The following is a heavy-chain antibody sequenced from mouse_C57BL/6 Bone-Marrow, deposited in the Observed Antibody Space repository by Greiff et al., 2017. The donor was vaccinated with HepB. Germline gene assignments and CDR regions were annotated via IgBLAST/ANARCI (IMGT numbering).Heavy chain of an antibody. J-gene: IGHJ2*01. V-gene: IGHV1-15*01. CDR1: GYTFTDYE. Sequence: VKLQESGAELVRPGASVTLSCKASGYTFTDYEMHWVKQTPVHGLEWIGAIDPETGGTAYNQKFKGKAILTADKSSSTAYMELRSLTSEDSAVYYCTRMPTIVTLDYWGQGTTLTVSS. CDR3: TRMPTIVTLDY. D-gene: IGHD2-5*01. CDR2: IDPETGGT.